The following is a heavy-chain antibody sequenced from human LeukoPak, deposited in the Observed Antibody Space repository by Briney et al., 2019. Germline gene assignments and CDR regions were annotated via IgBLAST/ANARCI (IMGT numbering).Heavy chain of an antibody. J-gene: IGHJ6*02. Sequence: ASLKVSCKASGGTFSSYAISWVRQAPGQGLEWMGGIIPIFGTANYAQKFQGRVTITADESTSTAYMELSSLRSEDTAVYYCARRLMGATTGYGMDVWGQGTTVTVSS. CDR3: ARRLMGATTGYGMDV. CDR1: GGTFSSYA. D-gene: IGHD1-26*01. CDR2: IIPIFGTA. V-gene: IGHV1-69*13.